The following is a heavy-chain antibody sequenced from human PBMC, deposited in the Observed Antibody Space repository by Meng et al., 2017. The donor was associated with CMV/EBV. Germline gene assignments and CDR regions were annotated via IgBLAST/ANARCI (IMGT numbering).Heavy chain of an antibody. D-gene: IGHD3-10*01. V-gene: IGHV3-7*01. J-gene: IGHJ6*02. CDR3: ARDLLPGYYYGMDV. CDR1: GFTFSSYW. CDR2: IKQDGSEK. Sequence: GEPLKISCAASGFTFSSYWMSWVRQAPGKGLEWVANIKQDGSEKYYVDSVKGRFTISRDNAKNSLYLQMNSLRAEDTAVYYCARDLLPGYYYGMDVWGQGTTVTVSS.